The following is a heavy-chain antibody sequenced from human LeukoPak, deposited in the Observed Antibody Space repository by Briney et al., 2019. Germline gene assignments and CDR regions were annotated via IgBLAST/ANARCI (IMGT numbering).Heavy chain of an antibody. CDR1: GFTFSSYA. Sequence: PGGSLRLSCAASGFTFSSYAMHWVRQAPGKGLEWVAVISYDGSNKYYADSVKGRFTISRDNSKNTLYLQMNSLRAEDTAVYYCARDFFTSSWPYRGAFDIWGQGTMVTVSS. D-gene: IGHD6-13*01. CDR3: ARDFFTSSWPYRGAFDI. J-gene: IGHJ3*02. CDR2: ISYDGSNK. V-gene: IGHV3-30*04.